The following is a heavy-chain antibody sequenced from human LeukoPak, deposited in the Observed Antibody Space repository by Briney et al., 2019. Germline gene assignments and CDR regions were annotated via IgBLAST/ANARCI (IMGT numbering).Heavy chain of an antibody. Sequence: GGSLRLSCSASAFTFSSYAMSWVRPAPGKGLEWVSGISGSGGSTYYADYVKGPFTMSRANSKNTLYLQMNSLRAEDTAVYYCARGSNWSYDHWGRGTLVTVSS. CDR1: AFTFSSYA. V-gene: IGHV3-23*01. D-gene: IGHD7-27*01. J-gene: IGHJ4*02. CDR3: ARGSNWSYDH. CDR2: ISGSGGST.